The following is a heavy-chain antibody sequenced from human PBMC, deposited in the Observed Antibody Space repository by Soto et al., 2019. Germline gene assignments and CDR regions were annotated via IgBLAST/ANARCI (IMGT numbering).Heavy chain of an antibody. CDR3: ASMSSSTSCFDY. D-gene: IGHD2-2*01. Sequence: SETLSLTCTVSGGSISSYYWSWIRQPPGKGLEWIGYIYYSGSTNYNPSLKSRVTISVDTSKNQFSLKLSSVTAADTAVYYCASMSSSTSCFDYWGQGTLVTVSS. V-gene: IGHV4-59*01. J-gene: IGHJ4*02. CDR1: GGSISSYY. CDR2: IYYSGST.